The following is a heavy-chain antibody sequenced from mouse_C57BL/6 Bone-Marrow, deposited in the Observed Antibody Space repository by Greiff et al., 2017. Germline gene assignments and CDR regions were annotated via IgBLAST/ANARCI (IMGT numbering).Heavy chain of an antibody. J-gene: IGHJ2*01. D-gene: IGHD3-3*01. V-gene: IGHV14-4*01. CDR2: IDPENGDT. Sequence: VQLQQSGAELVRPGASVKLSCTASGFNIKDDYMHWVKQRPEQGLEWIGWIDPENGDTEYASKFQGKATITADTSSNTAYRKLSSLTSEDTAVYYCTTEGFFDYWGQGTTLTVSS. CDR1: GFNIKDDY. CDR3: TTEGFFDY.